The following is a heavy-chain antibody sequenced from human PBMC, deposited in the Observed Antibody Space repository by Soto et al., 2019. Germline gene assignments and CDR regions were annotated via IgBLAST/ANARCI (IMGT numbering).Heavy chain of an antibody. CDR3: ARGGRIVDTGIGYYYYHAMDV. V-gene: IGHV1-46*01. J-gene: IGHJ6*02. CDR1: GYTFTSYY. D-gene: IGHD5-18*01. CDR2: FNPTGDTA. Sequence: ASVKVSCKASGYTFTSYYIHWVRQAPGQGLEWMGIFNPTGDTASYAQKLQGRVTMTRDTSTGTAYMELGSLRSEDTAIYYCARGGRIVDTGIGYYYYHAMDVWGQGATVTVSS.